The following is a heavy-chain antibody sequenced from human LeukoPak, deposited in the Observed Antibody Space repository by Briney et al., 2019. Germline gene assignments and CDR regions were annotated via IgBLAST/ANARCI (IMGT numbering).Heavy chain of an antibody. CDR1: GFTFSSYA. CDR3: AKTYYSGSYYKGAFDI. V-gene: IGHV3-23*01. Sequence: GGSLRLSCAASGFTFSSYAMSWVRQAPGEGLEWVSAISGSGGSTYYADSVKGRFTISRDNSKNTLYLQMNSLRAEDTAVYYCAKTYYSGSYYKGAFDIWGQGTMVTVSS. J-gene: IGHJ3*02. CDR2: ISGSGGST. D-gene: IGHD3-10*01.